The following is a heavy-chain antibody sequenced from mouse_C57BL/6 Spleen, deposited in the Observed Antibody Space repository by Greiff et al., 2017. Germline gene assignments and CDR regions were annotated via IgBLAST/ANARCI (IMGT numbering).Heavy chain of an antibody. CDR3: ARDRTGTAWFAY. D-gene: IGHD4-1*01. V-gene: IGHV5-4*01. CDR1: GFTFSSYA. CDR2: ISDGGSYT. Sequence: EVHLVESGGGLVKPGGSLKLSCAASGFTFSSYAMSWVRQTPEKRLEWVATISDGGSYTYYPDNVKGRFTISRDNAKNNLYLQMSHLKSEDTAMYYCARDRTGTAWFAYWGQGTLVTVAA. J-gene: IGHJ3*01.